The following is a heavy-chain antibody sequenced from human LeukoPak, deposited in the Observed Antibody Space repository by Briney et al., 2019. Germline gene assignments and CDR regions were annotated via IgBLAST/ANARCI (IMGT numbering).Heavy chain of an antibody. CDR3: ARDGYDSSGYYYYYYYMDV. V-gene: IGHV3-21*01. CDR2: ISSSSSYI. D-gene: IGHD3-22*01. Sequence: GGSLRLSCAASGFTFSSYSMNWVRQAPGKGLEWVSSISSSSSYIYYADSVKGRFTISRDNAKNSLYLQMNRLRAEDTAVYYCARDGYDSSGYYYYYYYMDVWGKGTTVTVSS. CDR1: GFTFSSYS. J-gene: IGHJ6*03.